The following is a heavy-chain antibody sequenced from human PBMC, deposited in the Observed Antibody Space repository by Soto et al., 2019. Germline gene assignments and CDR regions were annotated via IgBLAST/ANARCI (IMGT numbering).Heavy chain of an antibody. V-gene: IGHV3-66*01. CDR2: IYSAGNT. J-gene: IGHJ6*02. CDR3: ARALVVGPATINYCLSLGG. Sequence: PGGSLRLSCAASGFTVSSNYMSWVRQAPGKGLEWISIIYSAGNTYYADSVKGRFTISRDNSKNTLYLQMNSLGAEDTAVYYCARALVVGPATINYCLSLGGWGQGPTVTLS. CDR1: GFTVSSNY. D-gene: IGHD4-4*01.